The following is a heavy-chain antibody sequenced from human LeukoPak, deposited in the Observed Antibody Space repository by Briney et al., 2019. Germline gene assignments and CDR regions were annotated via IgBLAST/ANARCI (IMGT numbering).Heavy chain of an antibody. CDR1: GGSISSYY. J-gene: IGHJ4*02. D-gene: IGHD6-19*01. V-gene: IGHV4-4*07. CDR3: ARGKVVAGTPGQNSWDN. CDR2: IYTSGST. Sequence: SETLSLTCTVSGGSISSYYWNWIRQPAGKGLEWIGRIYTSGSTNYNPSLKSRVTMSVDTSKNQFSLKLTSVTAADTAVYYCARGKVVAGTPGQNSWDNWGQGILVAVSS.